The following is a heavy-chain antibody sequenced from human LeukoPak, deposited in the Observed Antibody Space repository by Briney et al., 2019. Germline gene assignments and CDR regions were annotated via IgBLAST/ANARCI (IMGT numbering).Heavy chain of an antibody. CDR1: GGTFSSYA. CDR2: NIPIFDIA. V-gene: IGHV1-69*04. D-gene: IGHD6-13*01. CDR3: AGELGSSGIAAAHY. Sequence: SVKVSCKASGGTFSSYAINWVRQAPGQGLEWMGRNIPIFDIANYADKFRGRVTLTADTSTNTAYMELIGLRSEDTAFYYCAGELGSSGIAAAHYWGQGTLVTVSS. J-gene: IGHJ4*02.